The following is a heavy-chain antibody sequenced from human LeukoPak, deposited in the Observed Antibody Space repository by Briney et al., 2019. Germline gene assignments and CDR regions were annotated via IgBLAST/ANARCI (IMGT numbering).Heavy chain of an antibody. J-gene: IGHJ4*02. Sequence: PGGSLRLSCAASGFTFSSYSMNWVRQAPGKGLEWVSSISSSSSYIYYADSVKGRFTISRDNAKNSLYLQMNSLRAEDTAVYYCARDGSPGKGVIMDYWGQGTLVTVSS. CDR2: ISSSSSYI. CDR1: GFTFSSYS. V-gene: IGHV3-21*01. CDR3: ARDGSPGKGVIMDY. D-gene: IGHD3-10*01.